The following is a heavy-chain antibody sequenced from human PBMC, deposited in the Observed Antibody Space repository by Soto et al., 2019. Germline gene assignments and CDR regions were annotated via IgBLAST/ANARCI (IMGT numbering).Heavy chain of an antibody. J-gene: IGHJ3*02. CDR1: GFSFSDYF. V-gene: IGHV1-46*01. Sequence: ASVKVSCKASGFSFSDYFMHWVRQAPGQGLEWMGIINPSGDSRNYAQKFQGRVTITRDTSTSTVYMELSSLRSEDTAVYYCARLAGSVFAFDIWGQGTMVTVSS. CDR3: ARLAGSVFAFDI. CDR2: INPSGDSR. D-gene: IGHD6-25*01.